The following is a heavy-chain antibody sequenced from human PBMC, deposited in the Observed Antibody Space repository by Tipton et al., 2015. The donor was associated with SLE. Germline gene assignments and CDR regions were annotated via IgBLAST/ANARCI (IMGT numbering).Heavy chain of an antibody. CDR2: IYTSGTT. J-gene: IGHJ6*02. CDR3: ARRRGSSNWYSRYGMDV. Sequence: TLSLTCTVSGSSITSDSNYWTWIRQPAGKGVVWIGHIYTSGTTNYNPSLKSRVTILMDTSKNQFSLKLTSVTAADTAVYYCARRRGSSNWYSRYGMDVWGQGTTVTVSS. D-gene: IGHD6-13*01. CDR1: GSSITSDSNY. V-gene: IGHV4-61*09.